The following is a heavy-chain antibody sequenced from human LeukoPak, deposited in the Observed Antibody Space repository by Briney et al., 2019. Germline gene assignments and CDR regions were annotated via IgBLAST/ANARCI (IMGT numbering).Heavy chain of an antibody. CDR2: IIPIFSTA. D-gene: IGHD1-26*01. CDR3: AREWENDLRFDP. CDR1: GGTFSSYA. J-gene: IGHJ5*02. Sequence: LGSSVKVSCKASGGTFSSYAISWVRQAPGQGLEWMGGIIPIFSTANYAQKFQGRVTITADESTSTAYMELSSLRSEDTAVYYCAREWENDLRFDPWGQGTLVTVSS. V-gene: IGHV1-69*01.